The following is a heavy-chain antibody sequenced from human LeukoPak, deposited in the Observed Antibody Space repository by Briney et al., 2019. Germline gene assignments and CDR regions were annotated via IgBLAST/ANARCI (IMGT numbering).Heavy chain of an antibody. V-gene: IGHV3-23*01. CDR2: LSGSGGST. CDR1: GFTFSSYG. Sequence: GGSLRLSCAPSGFTFSSYGMSWVRQAPGKGLEWVSSLSGSGGSTYYADSVKGRFTISRDNSKSTLYLQLNSLRAEDTAVYYCAKARGLDYGDYVIFDYWGQGTLVTVSS. J-gene: IGHJ4*02. CDR3: AKARGLDYGDYVIFDY. D-gene: IGHD4-17*01.